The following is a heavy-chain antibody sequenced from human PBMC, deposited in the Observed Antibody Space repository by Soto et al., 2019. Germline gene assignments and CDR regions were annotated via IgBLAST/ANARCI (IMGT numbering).Heavy chain of an antibody. CDR1: GFTFSTSA. J-gene: IGHJ6*02. V-gene: IGHV1-58*01. D-gene: IGHD3-9*01. CDR3: AASCAHSRRYFDTPDPPFDDMDV. Sequence: QMQLVQSGPEVKKPGTSVRVSCKASGFTFSTSAVQWVRQARGQRLEWIGWSVVGSGNTNYAQKFQERVTITTDMPTSPAYMGLSSLRSVDTGVYYCAASCAHSRRYFDTPDPPFDDMDVWGQWTTVTVSS. CDR2: SVVGSGNT.